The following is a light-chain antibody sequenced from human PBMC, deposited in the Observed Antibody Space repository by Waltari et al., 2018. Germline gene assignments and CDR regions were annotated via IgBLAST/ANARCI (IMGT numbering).Light chain of an antibody. V-gene: IGLV2-23*02. CDR2: DFN. Sequence: QSALTQPASVSGSPGQSITISCTGTSGDVGGYPYVSWYQQYPGEAPKLIIYDFNKRPSGVSNRCSASKSGNTASLTISGLQAEDEADDYCCSYAGSSTLVFGVGTKLTVL. J-gene: IGLJ2*01. CDR3: CSYAGSSTLV. CDR1: SGDVGGYPY.